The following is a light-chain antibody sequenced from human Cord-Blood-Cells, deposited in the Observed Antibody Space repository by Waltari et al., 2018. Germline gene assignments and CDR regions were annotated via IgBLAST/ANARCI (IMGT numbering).Light chain of an antibody. V-gene: IGKV1-9*01. CDR2: AAS. CDR3: QQLNSYPPT. J-gene: IGKJ4*01. Sequence: DIQLTQSPSFLSASVGDRVPTTCRASQGISSYLAWYQQKPGKAPKLLIYAASTLQSGVPSRFSSSGSGTEFTLTISSLQPEDFATYYCQQLNSYPPTFGGGTKVEIK. CDR1: QGISSY.